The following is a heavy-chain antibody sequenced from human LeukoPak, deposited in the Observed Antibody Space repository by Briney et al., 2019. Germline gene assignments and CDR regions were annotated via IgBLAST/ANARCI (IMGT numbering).Heavy chain of an antibody. Sequence: ASVKVSCKATGYKFTKFYMHWVRQAPGQGLEWMGIINPRDISASYAQKFQGRVTITAGESTSTAYMELSSLRSEDTAVYYCARDLECSSTSCYDYWGQGTLVTVSS. V-gene: IGHV1-46*01. CDR3: ARDLECSSTSCYDY. CDR2: INPRDISA. CDR1: GYKFTKFY. D-gene: IGHD2-2*01. J-gene: IGHJ4*02.